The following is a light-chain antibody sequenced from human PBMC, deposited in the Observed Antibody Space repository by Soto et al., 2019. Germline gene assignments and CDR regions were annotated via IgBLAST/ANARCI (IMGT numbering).Light chain of an antibody. CDR3: TSYAGSNIGV. CDR2: EVS. CDR1: SSDVGAYKY. Sequence: QSALTQPPSASGSPGQSVTISCTGTSSDVGAYKYVSWYQQYPGKAPKLMIYEVSKRPSGVPDRFSGSKSGNTASLTVSGLQAEDEADYYCTSYAGSNIGVFGGGTQLTVL. J-gene: IGLJ7*01. V-gene: IGLV2-8*01.